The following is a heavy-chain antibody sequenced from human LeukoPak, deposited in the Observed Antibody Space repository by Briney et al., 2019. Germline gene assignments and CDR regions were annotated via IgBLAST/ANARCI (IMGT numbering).Heavy chain of an antibody. V-gene: IGHV3-43*02. CDR3: AANTTYYYGAGGMDV. J-gene: IGHJ6*02. CDR1: GFTFDDHA. Sequence: TGGSLRLSCAASGFTFDDHAMHCVRQAPGKGLEWVSLISGDGGSTYYADSVKGRFTTSRDNSKNSLYLQMNSLRTEDTASYYCAANTTYYYGAGGMDVWGQGTTVIVSS. D-gene: IGHD3-10*01. CDR2: ISGDGGST.